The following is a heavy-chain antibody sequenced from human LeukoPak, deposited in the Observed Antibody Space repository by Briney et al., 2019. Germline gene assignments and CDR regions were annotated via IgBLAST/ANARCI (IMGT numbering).Heavy chain of an antibody. CDR2: IYYSGST. CDR3: ARLTGYSSESWFDP. Sequence: SETLSLTCTVSGGSINSYYWSWIRQPPGKGREWSGYIYYSGSTNYNPSLKRRVTISVHTSKNQFSLKLSSVTAADTAVYYCARLTGYSSESWFDPWGQGTLVTVSS. D-gene: IGHD3-9*01. J-gene: IGHJ5*02. CDR1: GGSINSYY. V-gene: IGHV4-59*01.